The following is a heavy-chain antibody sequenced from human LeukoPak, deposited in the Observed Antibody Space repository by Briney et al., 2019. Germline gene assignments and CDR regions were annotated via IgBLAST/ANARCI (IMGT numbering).Heavy chain of an antibody. V-gene: IGHV4-39*01. Sequence: SETLSLTCTVPGGSISSSSYYWGWIRQPPGKGLEWIGSIYYSGSTYYNPSLKSRVTISVDTSKNQFSLKLSSVTAADTAVYYCARGGRVIPHIRYYYYYMDVWGKGTTVTVSS. D-gene: IGHD3-16*02. J-gene: IGHJ6*03. CDR3: ARGGRVIPHIRYYYYYMDV. CDR1: GGSISSSSYY. CDR2: IYYSGST.